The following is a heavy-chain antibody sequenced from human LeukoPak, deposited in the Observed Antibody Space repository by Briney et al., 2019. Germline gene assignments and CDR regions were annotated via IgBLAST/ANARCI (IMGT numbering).Heavy chain of an antibody. V-gene: IGHV3-11*04. CDR2: ISDSGSTI. CDR3: ARGISKNDY. J-gene: IGHJ4*02. CDR1: GFTFSDYY. Sequence: GGSLRLSCAASGFTFSDYYVSWIRQAPGKGLEWVSYISDSGSTIKYADSVKGRFAISRDNAKNSVYLQMSSLRAEDTAVYYCARGISKNDYWGRGTLVTVSS.